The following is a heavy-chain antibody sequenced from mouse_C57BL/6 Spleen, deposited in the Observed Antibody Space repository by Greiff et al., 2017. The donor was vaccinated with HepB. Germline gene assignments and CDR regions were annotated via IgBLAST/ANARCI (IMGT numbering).Heavy chain of an antibody. V-gene: IGHV2-9-1*01. CDR1: GFSLTSYA. CDR3: ARKADGYYVGYAMDY. CDR2: IWTGGGT. Sequence: VQRVESGPGLVAPSQSLSITCTVSGFSLTSYAISWVRQPPGKGLEWLGVIWTGGGTNYNSALKSRLSISKDNSKSQVFLKMNSLQTDDTARYYCARKADGYYVGYAMDYWGQGTSVTVSS. D-gene: IGHD2-3*01. J-gene: IGHJ4*01.